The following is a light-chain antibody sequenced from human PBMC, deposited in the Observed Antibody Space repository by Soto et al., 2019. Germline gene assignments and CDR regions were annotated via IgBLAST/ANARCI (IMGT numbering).Light chain of an antibody. CDR1: SSDVGGYNY. V-gene: IGLV2-14*01. CDR3: SSYTSSSTPYV. Sequence: QSALTQPASVSGSPGQSITISCTGTSSDVGGYNYVSWYQQHPGKAPKLMIYEVSNRPSGVSNRFSGSKSGNTASLTISGLQADGGADYYCSSYTSSSTPYVFGTGTKLTVL. J-gene: IGLJ1*01. CDR2: EVS.